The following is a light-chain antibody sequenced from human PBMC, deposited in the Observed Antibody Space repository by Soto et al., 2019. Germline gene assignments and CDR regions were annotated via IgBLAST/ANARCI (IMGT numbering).Light chain of an antibody. Sequence: DLQMTQSPSSLSASVGDRVTITCRASQSVSSYVNWYQQKPGKAPNLLIYAASSLQSGVPSRFSGSASGRDFTLTISSLQPEDFATYYCQQSYSSPRTFGQGTKVEIK. CDR1: QSVSSY. CDR2: AAS. V-gene: IGKV1-39*01. J-gene: IGKJ1*01. CDR3: QQSYSSPRT.